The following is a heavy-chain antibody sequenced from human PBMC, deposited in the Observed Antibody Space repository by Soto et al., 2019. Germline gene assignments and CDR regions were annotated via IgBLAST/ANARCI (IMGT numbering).Heavy chain of an antibody. CDR1: GYSFTSYW. CDR2: IYPGDSDT. Sequence: GESLKFSCKGSGYSFTSYWIGWVRQMPGKGLKWMGIIYPGDSDTRYSPSFQGQVTISADKSISTAYLQWSSLKASDTAMYYEVARSCRDSYSARDYYGMDVWVQGTTVNVAS. CDR3: VARSCRDSYSARDYYGMDV. D-gene: IGHD5-18*01. J-gene: IGHJ6*02. V-gene: IGHV5-51*01.